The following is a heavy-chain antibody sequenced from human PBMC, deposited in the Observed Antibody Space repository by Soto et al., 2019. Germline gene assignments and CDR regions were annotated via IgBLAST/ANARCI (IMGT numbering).Heavy chain of an antibody. D-gene: IGHD6-19*01. CDR2: INPSGGYT. V-gene: IGHV1-46*01. CDR1: GYTFTSYY. J-gene: IGHJ5*01. CDR3: AKPVAYSSGWFDY. Sequence: ASVKVSCKASGYTFTSYYMNWVRQAPGQGLEWLGIINPSGGYTTYAQRFLGRVTMTSDTSTSTVHMELGSLTSEDTAVYYCAKPVAYSSGWFDYWGQGTLVTVS.